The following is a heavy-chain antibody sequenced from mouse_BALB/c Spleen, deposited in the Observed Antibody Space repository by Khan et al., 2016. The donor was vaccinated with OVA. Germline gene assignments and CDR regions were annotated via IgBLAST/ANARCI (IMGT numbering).Heavy chain of an antibody. D-gene: IGHD1-1*01. V-gene: IGHV3-2*02. Sequence: EVQLQESGPGLVKPSQSLSLTCTVTGYSITCNYAWNWIRQFPGNKLEWMGYISYSGSTSYNPSLKSRISITRDTSKNQFFLQLNSVTTEDTATYYCARKNYYGYAMDYWGQGTSVTVSS. CDR3: ARKNYYGYAMDY. J-gene: IGHJ4*01. CDR1: GYSITCNYA. CDR2: ISYSGST.